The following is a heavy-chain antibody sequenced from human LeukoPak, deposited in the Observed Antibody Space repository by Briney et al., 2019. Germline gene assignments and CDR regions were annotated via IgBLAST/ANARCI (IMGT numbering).Heavy chain of an antibody. CDR3: AKDRAYCTSSSCYGWFDP. V-gene: IGHV3-23*01. CDR2: ITGSGGTT. D-gene: IGHD2-2*01. CDR1: GFTFSSYG. Sequence: GGSLRLSCAASGFTFSSYGMSWVRQAPGKGLEWVSYITGSGGTTYYADSVKGRFIISRDNSKNTLYLQMNSLRAEDTAVYYCAKDRAYCTSSSCYGWFDPWGQGTLVTVSS. J-gene: IGHJ5*02.